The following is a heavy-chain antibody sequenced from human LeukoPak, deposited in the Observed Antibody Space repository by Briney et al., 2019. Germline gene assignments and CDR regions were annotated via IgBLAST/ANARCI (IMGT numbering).Heavy chain of an antibody. CDR1: GYTFTGYY. CDR3: ARASFSGSYYDSYPYYFDY. CDR2: INPNSGGT. J-gene: IGHJ4*02. D-gene: IGHD3-10*01. Sequence: ASVKVSCKASGYTFTGYYMHWVRQAPGQGLEWMGWINPNSGGTNYAQKFQGRVTMTRDTSISTAYMELSRLRSDDTAVYYCARASFSGSYYDSYPYYFDYWGQGTLVTVSS. V-gene: IGHV1-2*02.